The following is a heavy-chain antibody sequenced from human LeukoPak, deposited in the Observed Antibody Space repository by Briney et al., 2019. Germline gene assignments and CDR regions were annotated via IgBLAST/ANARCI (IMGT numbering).Heavy chain of an antibody. CDR3: AKDIGIVVVPGDY. D-gene: IGHD2-2*01. J-gene: IGHJ4*02. V-gene: IGHV3-30*02. CDR1: GFTFSSYG. Sequence: GGSLRLSCAASGFTFSSYGMHWVRQAPGKGLEWVAFIRYDGSNKYYADSVKGRFTISRDNSKNTLYLQMNSLRAEDTAVYYCAKDIGIVVVPGDYWGQGTLVTVSS. CDR2: IRYDGSNK.